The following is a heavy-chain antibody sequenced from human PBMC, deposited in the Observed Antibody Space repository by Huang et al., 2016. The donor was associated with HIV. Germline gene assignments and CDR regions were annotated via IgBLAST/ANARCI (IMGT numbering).Heavy chain of an antibody. V-gene: IGHV3-48*01. J-gene: IGHJ4*02. CDR3: ARVAYSYGMH. Sequence: QLVESGGGLVQPGGSLRLSCAASGFTFTRYDMNWVRQAPGKGLGWVSYINSGSTTIHYADSVKGRFTISRDDDKNSVYLQMNSLRADDTAIYYCARVAYSYGMHWGLGSLVIVSS. D-gene: IGHD5-18*01. CDR2: INSGSTTI. CDR1: GFTFTRYD.